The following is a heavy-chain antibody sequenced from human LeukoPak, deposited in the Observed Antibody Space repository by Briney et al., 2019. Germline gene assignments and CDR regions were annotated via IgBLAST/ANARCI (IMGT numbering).Heavy chain of an antibody. CDR3: AKYRYSGSYYDLDY. J-gene: IGHJ4*02. CDR2: ISSSGSTI. CDR1: GFTFSDYY. V-gene: IGHV3-11*01. Sequence: GGSLRLSCAASGFTFSDYYMSWIRQAPGKGLEWVSYISSSGSTIYYADSVKGRFTISRDNAKNSLYLQMNSLRAEDTAVYYCAKYRYSGSYYDLDYWGQGTLVTVSS. D-gene: IGHD1-26*01.